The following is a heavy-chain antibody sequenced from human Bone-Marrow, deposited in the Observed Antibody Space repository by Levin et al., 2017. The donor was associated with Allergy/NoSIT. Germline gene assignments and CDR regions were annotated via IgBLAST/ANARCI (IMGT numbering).Heavy chain of an antibody. CDR1: GDSISRYY. D-gene: IGHD5/OR15-5a*01. J-gene: IGHJ4*02. CDR2: SFYSGIT. Sequence: SETLSLTCTVSGDSISRYYWTWIRQPPGKGLEWIGYSFYSGITNYSPSLKSRVSISIDMSKNQFSLTLNSVTAADTAVYFCAGGFGVYDPLDYWGQGTLVSVSS. V-gene: IGHV4-59*01. CDR3: AGGFGVYDPLDY.